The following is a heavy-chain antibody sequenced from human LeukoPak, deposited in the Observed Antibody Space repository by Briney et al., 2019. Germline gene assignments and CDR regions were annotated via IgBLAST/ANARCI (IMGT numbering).Heavy chain of an antibody. D-gene: IGHD3-22*01. CDR1: GGSISSYY. V-gene: IGHV4-59*01. J-gene: IGHJ4*02. Sequence: SETLSLTCTVSGGSISSYYWSWIRQPPGKGLEWIGYIHYSGSTNYNPSLKSRVTISVDTSKNQFSLKLSSVTAADTAVYYCARSYYDSSGSFDYWGQGTLVTVSS. CDR2: IHYSGST. CDR3: ARSYYDSSGSFDY.